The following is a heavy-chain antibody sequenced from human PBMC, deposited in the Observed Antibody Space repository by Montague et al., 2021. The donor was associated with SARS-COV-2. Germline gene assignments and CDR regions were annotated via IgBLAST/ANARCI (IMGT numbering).Heavy chain of an antibody. V-gene: IGHV4-34*01. J-gene: IGHJ6*02. CDR3: ARVRYYGSGTSLGMDV. D-gene: IGHD3-10*01. CDR1: GGSFSGYY. Sequence: SETLSLTCAVYGGSFSGYYWGWIRQPPGKGLEWIGEINHRGSTNYNPSLKSRVTISVDTSKNQFSLKLSSVTAADTAVYYCARVRYYGSGTSLGMDVWGQGTTVTVSS. CDR2: INHRGST.